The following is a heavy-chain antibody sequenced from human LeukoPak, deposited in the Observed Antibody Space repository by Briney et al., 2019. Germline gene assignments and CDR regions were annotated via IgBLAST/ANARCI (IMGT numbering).Heavy chain of an antibody. CDR3: AKGEKWELNWFDP. Sequence: GGSLRLSCAASGFTFSSYGMSWGRQAPGKGLEGVPAISGSGGRTYYGDSVKGRFTISRDNSKNTLYLQMNSLRAEDTAVYYCAKGEKWELNWFDPWGQGTLVTVSS. D-gene: IGHD1-26*01. J-gene: IGHJ5*02. V-gene: IGHV3-23*01. CDR2: ISGSGGRT. CDR1: GFTFSSYG.